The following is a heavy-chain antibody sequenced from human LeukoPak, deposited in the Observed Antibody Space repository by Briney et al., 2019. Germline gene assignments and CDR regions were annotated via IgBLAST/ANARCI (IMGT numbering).Heavy chain of an antibody. J-gene: IGHJ4*02. D-gene: IGHD3-10*01. V-gene: IGHV5-51*01. Sequence: PGESLKISCKGSGYSFTSYWIGWVRQMPGKGLEWMGIIYPGDSDTRYSPSFQGQVTISADKSISTAYLQWSSLKASDTAMYYCARRITMVRGVYYFDYWGQGTLVTVSS. CDR2: IYPGDSDT. CDR1: GYSFTSYW. CDR3: ARRITMVRGVYYFDY.